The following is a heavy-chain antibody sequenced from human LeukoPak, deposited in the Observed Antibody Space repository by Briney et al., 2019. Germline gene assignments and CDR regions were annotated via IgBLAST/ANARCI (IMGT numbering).Heavy chain of an antibody. J-gene: IGHJ3*02. CDR3: ARGYCSSTSCYLSHAFDI. CDR1: GCIFTSYW. D-gene: IGHD2-2*01. V-gene: IGHV5-51*01. CDR2: IYPGDSDT. Sequence: GGALQISCKGSGCIFTSYWIGWVRQMPGKGLEWMGIIYPGDSDTRYSPSFQGQLTISADKSITTAYLQWSSLKASDTAMYYCARGYCSSTSCYLSHAFDIWGQGTMVTGSS.